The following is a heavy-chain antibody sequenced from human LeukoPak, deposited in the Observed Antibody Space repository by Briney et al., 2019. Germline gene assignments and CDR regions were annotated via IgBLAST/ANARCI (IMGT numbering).Heavy chain of an antibody. J-gene: IGHJ2*01. CDR2: VYYSGST. D-gene: IGHD3-16*01. CDR1: GDSISSFY. Sequence: SETPFLTCTVSGDSISSFYWSWIRQPPGKGLEWIGHVYYSGSTNYNPSLKSRVTISVDTSKNRFSLKLSSVTAADTAVYYCARHGGVVGPIYLPDYWYFDLWGRGTLVTVSS. CDR3: ARHGGVVGPIYLPDYWYFDL. V-gene: IGHV4-59*08.